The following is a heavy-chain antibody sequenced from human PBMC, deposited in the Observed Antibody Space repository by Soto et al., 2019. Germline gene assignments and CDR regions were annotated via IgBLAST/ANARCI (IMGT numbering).Heavy chain of an antibody. CDR1: GFTFSSHG. J-gene: IGHJ5*02. V-gene: IGHV3-30*18. CDR3: AKDLGYYYDSSGPNWFDP. CDR2: ISYDGSNK. Sequence: GSLRLSCAASGFTFSSHGMHWVRQAPGKGLEWVAVISYDGSNKYYADSVKGRFTISRDNSKNTLYLQMNSLRAEDTAVYYCAKDLGYYYDSSGPNWFDPWGQGTLVTVSS. D-gene: IGHD3-22*01.